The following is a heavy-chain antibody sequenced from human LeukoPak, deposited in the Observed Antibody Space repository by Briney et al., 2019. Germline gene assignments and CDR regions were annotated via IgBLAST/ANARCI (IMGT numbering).Heavy chain of an antibody. D-gene: IGHD5/OR15-5a*01. CDR1: GGSIRSGRYY. CDR2: FYTSGST. CDR3: ARGSVGGGNYYNYYMDV. J-gene: IGHJ6*03. V-gene: IGHV4-61*09. Sequence: KPSETLSLTRTVSGGSIRSGRYYWSWIRQPAGKGLEWIGHFYTSGSTNYNPSLKSRVTISGDTSKNQFSLKLNSVTAADTAVYYCARGSVGGGNYYNYYMDVWGKGTTVTVSS.